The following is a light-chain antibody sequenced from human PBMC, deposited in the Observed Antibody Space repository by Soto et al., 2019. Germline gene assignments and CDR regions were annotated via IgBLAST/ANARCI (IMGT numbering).Light chain of an antibody. V-gene: IGLV3-21*02. CDR1: NIGSKS. Sequence: SYELTQPPSVSVAPGQTARITCGGNNIGSKSVHWYQQMPGQAPVLVVYDDNDRPSGIPERFSGSDSGNTATLTISRVEAGDEADYYCQVWHSGVDWVFGGGTKLTVL. CDR2: DDN. CDR3: QVWHSGVDWV. J-gene: IGLJ2*01.